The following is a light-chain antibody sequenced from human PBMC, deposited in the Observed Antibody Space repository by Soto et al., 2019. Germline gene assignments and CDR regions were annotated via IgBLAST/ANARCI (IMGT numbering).Light chain of an antibody. CDR3: QQYGSSPPIT. CDR2: DAS. V-gene: IGKV3-15*01. CDR1: ESVGSN. J-gene: IGKJ5*01. Sequence: EIVMTQSPVTLSVSPGERATLSCRSSESVGSNLAWYQQKPGQPPRLLIYDASMRETGVPPRFSGSGSGTEFTLTISNLQSEDFAIYFCQQYGSSPPITFGQGTRL.